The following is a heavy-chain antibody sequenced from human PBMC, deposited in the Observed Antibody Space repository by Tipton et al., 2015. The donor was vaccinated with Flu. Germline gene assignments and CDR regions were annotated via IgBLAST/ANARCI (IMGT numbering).Heavy chain of an antibody. D-gene: IGHD2-15*01. Sequence: GSLRLSCAASGLTVSSSYMTWVRRAPGKGLEWVSAISGGGGTRYYADAVKGRFTISRDNSKNTLYLQMNSLRAEDTAVYYCAKERLGVVAVMFDPWGQGTLVTVSS. CDR1: GLTVSSSY. CDR2: ISGGGGTR. V-gene: IGHV3-23*01. J-gene: IGHJ5*02. CDR3: AKERLGVVAVMFDP.